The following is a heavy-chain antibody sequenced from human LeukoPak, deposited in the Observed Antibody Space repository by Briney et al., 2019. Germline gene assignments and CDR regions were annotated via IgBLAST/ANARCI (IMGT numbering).Heavy chain of an antibody. J-gene: IGHJ4*02. Sequence: GGSLRLSCAASGFAFSDYYMSWIRQAPGKGLEWVSYISSSSSYTNYADSVKGRFTISRDNAKNSLYLQMNSLRAEDTAVYYCARAQGSIAVPDYWGQGTLVTVSP. CDR3: ARAQGSIAVPDY. CDR2: ISSSSSYT. V-gene: IGHV3-11*06. D-gene: IGHD6-19*01. CDR1: GFAFSDYY.